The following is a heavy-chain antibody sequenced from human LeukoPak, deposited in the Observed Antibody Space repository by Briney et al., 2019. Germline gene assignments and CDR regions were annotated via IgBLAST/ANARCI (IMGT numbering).Heavy chain of an antibody. CDR2: IYTSGST. J-gene: IGHJ4*02. D-gene: IGHD3-10*01. CDR3: ARDLPGGRRGSGSYYFDY. CDR1: GGSISSYY. V-gene: IGHV4-4*07. Sequence: SETLSLTCTVSGGSISSYYWSWIRQPAGKGLEWIGRIYTSGSTNYNPSLKSRVTMSVDTSKNQFSLKLSSVTAADTAVYYCARDLPGGRRGSGSYYFDYWGQGTLVTVSS.